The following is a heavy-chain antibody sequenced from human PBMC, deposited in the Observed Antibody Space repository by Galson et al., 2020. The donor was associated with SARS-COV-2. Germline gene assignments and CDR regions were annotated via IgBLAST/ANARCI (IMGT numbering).Heavy chain of an antibody. CDR1: GGSISSYY. Sequence: SETLSLTCTVSGGSISSYYWSWIRQPAGKGLEWIGRIYTSGSTNYNPSLKSRVTMSVDTSKNQFSLKLSSVTAADTAVYYCARYALGYCSSTSCPENAFDIWGQGTMVTVSS. CDR2: IYTSGST. J-gene: IGHJ3*02. D-gene: IGHD2-2*01. V-gene: IGHV4-4*07. CDR3: ARYALGYCSSTSCPENAFDI.